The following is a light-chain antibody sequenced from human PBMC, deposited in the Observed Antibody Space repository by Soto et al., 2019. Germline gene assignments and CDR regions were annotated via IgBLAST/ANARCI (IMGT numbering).Light chain of an antibody. Sequence: EIVMMQSPATLSVSPGEGATLSCRASQSISSNLAWYQQKPGQAPRLVIFDASTRATGIPDRFTGRGSGTEFTLTISSLQSEDSAVYFCQQYNDWPPITFGGGTKVEIK. J-gene: IGKJ4*01. CDR3: QQYNDWPPIT. CDR2: DAS. CDR1: QSISSN. V-gene: IGKV3-15*01.